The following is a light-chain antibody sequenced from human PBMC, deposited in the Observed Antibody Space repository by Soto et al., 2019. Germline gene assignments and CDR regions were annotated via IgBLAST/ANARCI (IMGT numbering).Light chain of an antibody. CDR1: SSNIGAPYG. J-gene: IGLJ2*01. CDR2: GNN. Sequence: QSVLTQPPSVSGAPGRRVTISCTGSSSNIGAPYGVHWYQQLPGTAPKLLIYGNNNRPSGVPDRFSGSQSGTSASLAITGLRAEDEADYYCQSYDSSLTALVFGGGTQLTVL. CDR3: QSYDSSLTALV. V-gene: IGLV1-40*01.